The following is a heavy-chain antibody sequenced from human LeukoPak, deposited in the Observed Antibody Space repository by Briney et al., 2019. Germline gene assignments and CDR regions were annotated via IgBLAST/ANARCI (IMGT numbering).Heavy chain of an antibody. D-gene: IGHD3-10*01. Sequence: ASVKVSCKASGYTFTGYYIHWVRQAPGQGLEWMGWINPNNGGTKYAQKVQGRVTMTRDTSISTAYMELSSLTSDDTAIYYCARDADQEVGVSMVRGYDYWGQGTLVTVSS. CDR3: ARDADQEVGVSMVRGYDY. J-gene: IGHJ4*02. CDR2: INPNNGGT. CDR1: GYTFTGYY. V-gene: IGHV1-2*02.